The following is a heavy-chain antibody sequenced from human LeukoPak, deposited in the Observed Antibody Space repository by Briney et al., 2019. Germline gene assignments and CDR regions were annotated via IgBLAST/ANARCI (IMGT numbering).Heavy chain of an antibody. J-gene: IGHJ4*02. V-gene: IGHV3-74*01. CDR1: GFTFSSHW. Sequence: PGGSLRLSCAASGFTFSSHWMHWVRQAPGKGLVWVSRIHLDGRTTSYADSVKGRFTISRDNAKNTLYLQMNSLRAEDTAVYYCAREHSTIDYWGQGTLVTVSS. CDR2: IHLDGRTT. CDR3: AREHSTIDY. D-gene: IGHD5/OR15-5a*01.